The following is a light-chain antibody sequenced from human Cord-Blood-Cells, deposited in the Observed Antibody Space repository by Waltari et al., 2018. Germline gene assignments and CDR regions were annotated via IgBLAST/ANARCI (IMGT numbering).Light chain of an antibody. V-gene: IGLV5-45*02. CDR3: MLWRSSAFV. Sequence: QAVLTQPSSLSASPGASASLTCTLRSGINVGTYRIYWYQQKPGSPPQYLLRYKSDSDKQQGSGVPSRFAGSKDASANAGILLSSGLQSEDEADYYCMLWRSSAFVVGGGTKLTVL. J-gene: IGLJ2*01. CDR1: SGINVGTYR. CDR2: YKSDSDK.